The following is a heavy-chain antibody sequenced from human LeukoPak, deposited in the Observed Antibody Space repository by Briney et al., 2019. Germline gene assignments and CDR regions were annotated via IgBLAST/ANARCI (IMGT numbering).Heavy chain of an antibody. CDR1: GFTFSGFY. CDR3: AKTARTLDY. V-gene: IGHV3-11*01. D-gene: IGHD1/OR15-1a*01. Sequence: GGSLRLSCAASGFTFSGFYMTWIRQAPGRGLEWISYISTTGSDISYADSVKGLFTISRDNVKNSLYLQMNSLTAEDTAVYYCAKTARTLDYWGQGTLVTVSS. CDR2: ISTTGSDI. J-gene: IGHJ4*02.